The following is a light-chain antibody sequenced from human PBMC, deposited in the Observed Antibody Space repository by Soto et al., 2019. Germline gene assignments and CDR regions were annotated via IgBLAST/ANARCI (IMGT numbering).Light chain of an antibody. CDR3: QQYGSTPPNT. V-gene: IGKV3-20*01. Sequence: EIVLTQSPGTLSLSPGERATLSCRASQSVSSSYLAWYQQKPGQAPRLLIYGASSRATGIPDRFSGSGSGTAYFLPTSSMQPEDFAVYYCQQYGSTPPNTFGQGTKLEIK. CDR2: GAS. CDR1: QSVSSSY. J-gene: IGKJ2*01.